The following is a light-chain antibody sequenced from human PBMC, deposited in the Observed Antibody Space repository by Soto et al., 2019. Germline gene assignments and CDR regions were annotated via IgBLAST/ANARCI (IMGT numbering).Light chain of an antibody. CDR2: DDA. Sequence: SYELTQSPSVSVAPGQTASITCGRENIDGKTVHWYQQKSGQAPLLVVYDDAARPSGIPERFSGSISGSTATLTISRVEAGDEADYYCQVWDSSDDPVVFGGGTKLTVL. J-gene: IGLJ2*01. CDR3: QVWDSSDDPVV. CDR1: NIDGKT. V-gene: IGLV3-21*02.